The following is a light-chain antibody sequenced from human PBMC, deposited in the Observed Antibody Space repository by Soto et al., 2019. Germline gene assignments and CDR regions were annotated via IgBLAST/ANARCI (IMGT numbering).Light chain of an antibody. CDR1: QSVSSSY. CDR3: QQYGSSSIT. Sequence: EIVLTQSPGTLSLSPGERATLSCRASQSVSSSYLAWYQQKPGQAPRLLIYAASIRATDIPDRFSGSGSGTDFTLNNCRLEPEDFAVFYCQQYGSSSITFGQGTRLEIK. J-gene: IGKJ5*01. CDR2: AAS. V-gene: IGKV3-20*01.